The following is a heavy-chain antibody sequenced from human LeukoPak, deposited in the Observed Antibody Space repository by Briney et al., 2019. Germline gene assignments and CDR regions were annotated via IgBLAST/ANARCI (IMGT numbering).Heavy chain of an antibody. CDR1: GGSISSSSYY. D-gene: IGHD5-24*01. V-gene: IGHV4-39*01. Sequence: SETLSLTCTVSGGSISSSSYYWGWIRQTPGKRREWIGTIFYSGTTYYNPSLKSQVTISVDTSKNQFSLNLSSVTAADTALYYCARLPRATIGATNYFDFWGQGTLVTVSS. CDR3: ARLPRATIGATNYFDF. CDR2: IFYSGTT. J-gene: IGHJ4*02.